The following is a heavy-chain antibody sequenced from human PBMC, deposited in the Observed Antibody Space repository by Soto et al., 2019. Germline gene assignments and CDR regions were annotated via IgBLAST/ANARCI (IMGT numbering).Heavy chain of an antibody. CDR1: GGTFSSYA. D-gene: IGHD3-22*01. Sequence: SVKVSCKASGGTFSSYAISRVRQAPGQGLEWMGGIIPIFGTANYAQKFQGRVTITADESTSTAYMELSSLRSEDTAVYYCARDLYYYDSSGYYPYFDYWGQGTLVTVYS. CDR2: IIPIFGTA. J-gene: IGHJ4*02. V-gene: IGHV1-69*13. CDR3: ARDLYYYDSSGYYPYFDY.